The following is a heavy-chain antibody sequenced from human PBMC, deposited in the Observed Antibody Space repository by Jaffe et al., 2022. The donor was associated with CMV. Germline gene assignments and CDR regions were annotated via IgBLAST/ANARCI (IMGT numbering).Heavy chain of an antibody. Sequence: EVQLLESGGGLVQPGGSLRLSCAASGFTFSSYAMSWVRQAPGKGLEWVSAISGSGGSTYYADSVKGRFTISRDNSKNTLYLQMNSLRAEDTAVYYCVVAATMGGWFDPWGQGTLVTVSS. V-gene: IGHV3-23*01. J-gene: IGHJ5*02. CDR2: ISGSGGST. D-gene: IGHD2-15*01. CDR1: GFTFSSYA. CDR3: VVAATMGGWFDP.